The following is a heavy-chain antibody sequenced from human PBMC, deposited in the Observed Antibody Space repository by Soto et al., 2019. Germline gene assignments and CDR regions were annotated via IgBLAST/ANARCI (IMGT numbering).Heavy chain of an antibody. CDR2: IYYSGST. Sequence: QVQLQESGPGLVKPSETLSLTCTVSGGTISSWYWSWIRQPPGKGLEWIGYIYYSGSTNCNPSLTRXVXIXXDTSKTQFSRQLSSVTPADTAVYYCARRYGSAIDYWGQGTLVPVSS. CDR1: GGTISSWY. CDR3: ARRYGSAIDY. J-gene: IGHJ4*02. V-gene: IGHV4-59*08. D-gene: IGHD1-26*01.